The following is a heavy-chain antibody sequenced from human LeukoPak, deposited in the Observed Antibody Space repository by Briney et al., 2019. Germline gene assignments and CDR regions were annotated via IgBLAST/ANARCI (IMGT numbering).Heavy chain of an antibody. CDR2: INHSGST. Sequence: KPSGTLSLTCAVYGGSFSGYYWSWIRQPPGKGLEWIGEINHSGSTNYNPSLKSRVTISVDTSKNQFSLKLSSVTAADTAVYYCAGHILTGTYYFDYWGQGTLVTVSS. CDR3: AGHILTGTYYFDY. V-gene: IGHV4-34*01. J-gene: IGHJ4*02. D-gene: IGHD3-9*01. CDR1: GGSFSGYY.